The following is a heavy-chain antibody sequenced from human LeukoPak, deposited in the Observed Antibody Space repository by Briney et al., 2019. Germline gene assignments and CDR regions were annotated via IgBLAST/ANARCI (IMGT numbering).Heavy chain of an antibody. CDR3: AKPLDSSSWYPYYFDY. J-gene: IGHJ4*02. Sequence: PGGSLRLSCAASGFTFSSYAMSWVRQAPGKGLEWVSAISGSGGSTYYADSVKGRFTISRDNSKNTLYLQMNSLRAEDTAVYYCAKPLDSSSWYPYYFDYWGQGTLVTVSS. V-gene: IGHV3-23*01. CDR2: ISGSGGST. D-gene: IGHD6-13*01. CDR1: GFTFSSYA.